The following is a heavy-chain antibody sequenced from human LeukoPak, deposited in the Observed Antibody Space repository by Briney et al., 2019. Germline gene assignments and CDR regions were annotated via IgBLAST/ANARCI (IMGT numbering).Heavy chain of an antibody. CDR3: ARIVPAAMGFDP. CDR2: INPNSGGT. CDR1: GYTFTGYY. D-gene: IGHD2-2*01. J-gene: IGHJ5*02. V-gene: IGHV1-2*06. Sequence: ASVKDSCKASGYTFTGYYMHWVRQAPGQGLEWMGRINPNSGGTNYAQKFQGRVTMTRDTSISTAYMELSRLRSDDTAVYYCARIVPAAMGFDPWGQGTLVTVSS.